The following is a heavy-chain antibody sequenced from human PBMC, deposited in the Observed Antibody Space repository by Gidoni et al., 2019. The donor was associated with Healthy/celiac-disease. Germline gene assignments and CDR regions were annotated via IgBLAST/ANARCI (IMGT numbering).Heavy chain of an antibody. CDR3: ARNSDARYSSSFHGYYGMDV. CDR2: IYSGGST. CDR1: GFTVSSNY. J-gene: IGHJ6*02. Sequence: EVQLVETGGGLIQPGGSLRLSCAASGFTVSSNYLSWVRQAPGKGLEWVSVIYSGGSTYYADSVKGRFTISRDNSKNTLYLQMNSLRAEDTAVYYCARNSDARYSSSFHGYYGMDVWGQGTTVTVSS. D-gene: IGHD6-13*01. V-gene: IGHV3-53*02.